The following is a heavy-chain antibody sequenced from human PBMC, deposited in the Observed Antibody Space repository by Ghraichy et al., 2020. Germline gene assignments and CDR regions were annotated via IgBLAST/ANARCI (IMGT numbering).Heavy chain of an antibody. CDR2: IYHSGTT. V-gene: IGHV4-30-2*01. CDR3: ARAPYDDDGFYDDGFDI. CDR1: GGSINSGSFS. Sequence: SLNISCAVSGGSINSGSFSWSWIRQPPGKGLEWIGYIYHSGTTYYNPSLKSRVTISLDDSKNQFSLRLNSVTAADTAVYYCARAPYDDDGFYDDGFDIWGQGTMFTVSS. D-gene: IGHD3-22*01. J-gene: IGHJ3*02.